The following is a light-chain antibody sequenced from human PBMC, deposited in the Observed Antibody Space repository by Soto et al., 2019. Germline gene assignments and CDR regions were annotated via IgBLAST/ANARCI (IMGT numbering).Light chain of an antibody. J-gene: IGLJ2*01. CDR1: SSHIGNNY. CDR2: DNN. CDR3: GTWDSSLSAVV. Sequence: QSVLTQPPSVSAAPGQKVTISCYGSSSHIGNNYVSWYQQLPGTAPKLLIYDNNKRPSGIPDRFSGSKSGTSATLGITGLQTGDEADYYCGTWDSSLSAVVFGGVTKLTVL. V-gene: IGLV1-51*01.